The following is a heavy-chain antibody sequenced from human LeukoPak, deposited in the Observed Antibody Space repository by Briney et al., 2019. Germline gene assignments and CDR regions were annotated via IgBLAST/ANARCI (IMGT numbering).Heavy chain of an antibody. Sequence: GGSLRLSCAASGFTFSSYAMHWVRQAPGKGLEWVAVISYDGSNKYYADSVKGRFTISRDNSKNTLYLQMNSLRAEDTAVYYCARDVEPMITFGGATNWFDPWGQGTLVTVSS. CDR3: ARDVEPMITFGGATNWFDP. CDR2: ISYDGSNK. D-gene: IGHD3-16*01. V-gene: IGHV3-30-3*01. J-gene: IGHJ5*02. CDR1: GFTFSSYA.